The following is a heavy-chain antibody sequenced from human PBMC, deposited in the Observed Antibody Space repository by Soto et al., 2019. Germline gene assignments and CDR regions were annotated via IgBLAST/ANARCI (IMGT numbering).Heavy chain of an antibody. D-gene: IGHD1-7*01. CDR2: ITASGGTT. CDR1: GFTFSSYS. Sequence: EVKLLESGRGLVQPGGSLRLSCAASGFTFSSYSMSWVRQAPGKGLEWVAHITASGGTTYYADSVKGRFTISRDTSRNTLYLQMNSLRAEDTALYYCAKCMQAYWNYDAHHIWGQGTMVTVSS. J-gene: IGHJ3*02. V-gene: IGHV3-23*01. CDR3: AKCMQAYWNYDAHHI.